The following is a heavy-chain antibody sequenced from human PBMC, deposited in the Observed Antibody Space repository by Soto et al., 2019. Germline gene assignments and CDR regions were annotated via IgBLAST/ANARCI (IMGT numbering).Heavy chain of an antibody. CDR1: GFTFSSYW. D-gene: IGHD6-6*01. CDR3: ARGKYSSSSVWFDP. J-gene: IGHJ5*02. CDR2: IKQDGSEK. V-gene: IGHV3-7*05. Sequence: EVQLVESGGGLVQPGGSLRLSCAASGFTFSSYWMSWVRQAPGKGLEWVANIKQDGSEKYYVDSVKGRFTISRDNAKNSLYLQMNSLRAEDTAVYYCARGKYSSSSVWFDPWGQGTLVTVSS.